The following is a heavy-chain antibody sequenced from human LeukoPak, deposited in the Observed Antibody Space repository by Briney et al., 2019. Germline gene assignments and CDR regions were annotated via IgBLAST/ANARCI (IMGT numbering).Heavy chain of an antibody. Sequence: SVKVSCKASGGTFNNYAISWVRQAPGQGLEWMGGIIPIFGTANYAQKFQGRVTIIADKSTSTAYMELSSLRSEDTAVYYCARAVQVTTGGLFDYWGQGTLVTVSS. CDR2: IIPIFGTA. J-gene: IGHJ4*02. D-gene: IGHD4-17*01. CDR3: ARAVQVTTGGLFDY. CDR1: GGTFNNYA. V-gene: IGHV1-69*06.